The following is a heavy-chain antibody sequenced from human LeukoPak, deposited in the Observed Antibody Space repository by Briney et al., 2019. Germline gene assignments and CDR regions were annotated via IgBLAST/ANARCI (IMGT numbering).Heavy chain of an antibody. CDR3: ARGSPSPSGPVDY. Sequence: AASVKVSCKASGGTFSSYAISWVRQAPGQGLEWMGGIIPIFGTANYAQKFQGRVTITADKSTSTAYMELSSLRSEDTAVYYCARGSPSPSGPVDYWGQGTLVTVSS. D-gene: IGHD6-19*01. CDR1: GGTFSSYA. V-gene: IGHV1-69*06. CDR2: IIPIFGTA. J-gene: IGHJ4*02.